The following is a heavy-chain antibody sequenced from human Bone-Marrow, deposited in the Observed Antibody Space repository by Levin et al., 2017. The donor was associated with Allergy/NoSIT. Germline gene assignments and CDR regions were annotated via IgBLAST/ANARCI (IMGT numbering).Heavy chain of an antibody. J-gene: IGHJ4*02. CDR2: IYHSGST. CDR1: GGSISGNSYY. V-gene: IGHV4-39*07. Sequence: SQTLSLTCTVSGGSISGNSYYWGWIRQPPGKGLEWIGSIYHSGSTYYSPSLKSRVTISVDTSKNQFSLKLSSVTAADTAVYYCARGGTAAAWYWDYWGQGNLVTVSS. D-gene: IGHD6-13*01. CDR3: ARGGTAAAWYWDY.